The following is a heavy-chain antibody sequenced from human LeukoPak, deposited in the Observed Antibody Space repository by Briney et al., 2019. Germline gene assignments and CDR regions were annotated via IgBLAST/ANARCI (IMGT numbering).Heavy chain of an antibody. J-gene: IGHJ4*02. CDR2: INPNNGGT. Sequence: GASVKVSCKASGYTFTGYFIHWVRQAPGQGLEWMGWINPNNGGTNYAQKFQDRVTMTRDTSISTAYMELSRLRYDDTAVYYCARALNYNLGSWGQGTLVTVSS. CDR3: ARALNYNLGS. V-gene: IGHV1-2*02. D-gene: IGHD5-24*01. CDR1: GYTFTGYF.